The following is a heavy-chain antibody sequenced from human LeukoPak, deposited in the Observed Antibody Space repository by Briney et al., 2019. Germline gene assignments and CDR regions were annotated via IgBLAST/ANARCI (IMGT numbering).Heavy chain of an antibody. CDR1: GGSISSGDYY. Sequence: SQTLSLTCTVSGGSISSGDYYWSWIRQPPGTGLEWIGYIYYSGGTYYNPSLKSRVTISVDTSKNQFSLKLSSVTAADTAVYYCARGGSRIAGVDYWGQGTLSPSPQ. CDR3: ARGGSRIAGVDY. J-gene: IGHJ4*02. V-gene: IGHV4-30-4*01. D-gene: IGHD6-6*01. CDR2: IYYSGGT.